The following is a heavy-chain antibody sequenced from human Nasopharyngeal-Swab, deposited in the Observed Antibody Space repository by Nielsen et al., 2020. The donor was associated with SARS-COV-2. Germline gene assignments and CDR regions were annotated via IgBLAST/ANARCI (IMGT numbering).Heavy chain of an antibody. CDR1: GGTFSSYA. CDR3: ARGYYDILTGYYGPSYYFDY. CDR2: IIPILGIA. D-gene: IGHD3-9*01. V-gene: IGHV1-69*04. Sequence: SVKVSCKAYGGTFSSYAISWVRRAPGQGLEWMGRIIPILGIANYAQKFQGRVTITADKSTSTAYMELSSLRSEDTAVYYCARGYYDILTGYYGPSYYFDYWGQGTLVTVSS. J-gene: IGHJ4*02.